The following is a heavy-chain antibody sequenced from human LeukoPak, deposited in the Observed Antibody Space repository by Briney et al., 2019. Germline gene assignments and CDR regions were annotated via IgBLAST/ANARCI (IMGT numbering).Heavy chain of an antibody. J-gene: IGHJ4*02. CDR2: ISSSSSYI. Sequence: NPGGSLRLSCAASGFTFSSYSMNWVRQAPGKGLEWVSSISSSSSYIYYADSVKGRFTISRDNAKNSLYLQMNSLRAEDTAVYYCARSTPHSSSWCGYWGQGTLVTVSS. V-gene: IGHV3-21*01. CDR3: ARSTPHSSSWCGY. D-gene: IGHD6-13*01. CDR1: GFTFSSYS.